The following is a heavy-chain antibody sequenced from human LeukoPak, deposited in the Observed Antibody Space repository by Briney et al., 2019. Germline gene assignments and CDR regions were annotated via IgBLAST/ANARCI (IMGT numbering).Heavy chain of an antibody. J-gene: IGHJ4*02. CDR1: GFTLSNYG. CDR2: ISDTGGRT. Sequence: GGSLRLSCAVSGFTLSNYGMTWVRQAPGKGLEWVAGISDTGGRTNYADSVKGRFTISRDNPKNTLYLQMNSLRAEDTAVYFCAKRGVVIRVILVGFHKEAYYFDSWGQGALVTVSS. D-gene: IGHD3-22*01. V-gene: IGHV3-23*01. CDR3: AKRGVVIRVILVGFHKEAYYFDS.